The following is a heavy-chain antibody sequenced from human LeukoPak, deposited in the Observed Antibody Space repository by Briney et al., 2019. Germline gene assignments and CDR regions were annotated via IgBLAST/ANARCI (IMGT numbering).Heavy chain of an antibody. CDR2: ISSSSSTI. V-gene: IGHV3-48*04. CDR1: GLTFSSYA. CDR3: AKDRKGVGIVVVPAAAPRFDP. Sequence: GGSLRLSCAASGLTFSSYAMHCVRQSPGKGLEWVSYISSSSSTIYYADSVKGRFTISRDNAKNSLYLQMNSLRAEDTAVYYCAKDRKGVGIVVVPAAAPRFDPWGQGTLVTVSS. J-gene: IGHJ5*02. D-gene: IGHD2-2*01.